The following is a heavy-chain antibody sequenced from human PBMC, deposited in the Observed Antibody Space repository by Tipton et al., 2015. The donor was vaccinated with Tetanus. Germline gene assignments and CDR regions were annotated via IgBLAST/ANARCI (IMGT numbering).Heavy chain of an antibody. CDR3: ARDFSSGPRGAFDI. Sequence: TLSLTCTVSGGSISSGGYYWSWIRQHPGKGLEWIGYIYYGGSTYYNPSLKSRVTISVDTSKNQFSLKLSSVTAADTAVYYCARDFSSGPRGAFDIWGQGTMVTVSS. V-gene: IGHV4-31*03. CDR1: GGSISSGGYY. J-gene: IGHJ3*02. CDR2: IYYGGST. D-gene: IGHD3-22*01.